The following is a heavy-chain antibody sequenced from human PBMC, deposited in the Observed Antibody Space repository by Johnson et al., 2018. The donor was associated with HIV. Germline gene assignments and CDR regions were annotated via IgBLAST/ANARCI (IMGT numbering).Heavy chain of an antibody. D-gene: IGHD1-7*01. CDR3: ARAPQTYNWNYMMAFDM. V-gene: IGHV3-66*01. CDR1: GFTFNNAY. CDR2: IYSGGST. J-gene: IGHJ3*02. Sequence: VQLLESGGGLVKPGGSLRLSCAASGFTFNNAYMSWVRQAPGKGLEWVSVIYSGGSTYYADSVKGRFTISRDISKNTLDLQMNSLRAEDTAVYYCARAPQTYNWNYMMAFDMWGQGTMVTVSP.